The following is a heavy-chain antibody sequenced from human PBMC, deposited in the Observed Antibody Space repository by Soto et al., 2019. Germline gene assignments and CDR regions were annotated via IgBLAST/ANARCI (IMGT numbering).Heavy chain of an antibody. CDR3: AKSFFTFMYSSSSLYYYYGMDV. V-gene: IGHV3-30*18. J-gene: IGHJ6*02. D-gene: IGHD6-6*01. Sequence: QVQLVESGGGAVQPGRSLRLSCAASGFTFSSYGMHWVRQAPGKGLEWAAVISYDGSNKYYADSVKGRFTISRDNSKNTLYLQMNSLRSEDTAVYYCAKSFFTFMYSSSSLYYYYGMDVWGQGTTVTVSS. CDR2: ISYDGSNK. CDR1: GFTFSSYG.